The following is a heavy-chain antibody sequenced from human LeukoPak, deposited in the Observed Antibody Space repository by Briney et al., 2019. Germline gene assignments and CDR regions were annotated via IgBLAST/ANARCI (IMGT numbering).Heavy chain of an antibody. CDR3: AREPASNWFDP. CDR2: INPSGGST. CDR1: GYTFTSYH. J-gene: IGHJ5*02. Sequence: AASVKVSCKASGYTFTSYHMHWVRQAPGQGLEWMGIINPSGGSTRYAQKFQGRVAMTSDTSTSTVYMELSSLRFEDTAVYYCAREPASNWFDPWGQGTLVTVSS. D-gene: IGHD2-2*01. V-gene: IGHV1-46*01.